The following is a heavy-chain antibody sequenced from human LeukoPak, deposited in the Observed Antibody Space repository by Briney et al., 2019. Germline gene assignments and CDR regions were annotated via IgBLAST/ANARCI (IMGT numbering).Heavy chain of an antibody. CDR1: GFTFDDYA. CDR2: ISWNSGSI. CDR3: AKASGYCSSTSCYTGFDY. V-gene: IGHV3-9*03. Sequence: GGSLRLSCAASGFTFDDYAMHWVRQAPGKGLEWVSGISWNSGSIGYADSVKGRFTISGDNAKNSLYLQMNSLRAEDMALYYCAKASGYCSSTSCYTGFDYWGQGTLVTVSS. J-gene: IGHJ4*02. D-gene: IGHD2-2*02.